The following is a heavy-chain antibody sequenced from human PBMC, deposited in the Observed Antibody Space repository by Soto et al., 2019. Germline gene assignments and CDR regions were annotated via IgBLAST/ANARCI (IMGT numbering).Heavy chain of an antibody. Sequence: PGGSLRLSCAASGFTSTKFGMHWVRQAPGKGLEWVAIIWYDGSHKYYADSVKGRFTISRDNSKNTVSLHMDSLGAEDTAMYYCAAGDPRLYRGRGTLVTVSS. V-gene: IGHV3-33*01. D-gene: IGHD3-10*01. J-gene: IGHJ4*02. CDR3: AAGDPRLY. CDR2: IWYDGSHK. CDR1: GFTSTKFG.